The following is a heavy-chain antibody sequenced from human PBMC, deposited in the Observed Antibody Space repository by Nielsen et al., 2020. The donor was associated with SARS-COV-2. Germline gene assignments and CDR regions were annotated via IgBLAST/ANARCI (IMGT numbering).Heavy chain of an antibody. D-gene: IGHD6-19*01. CDR1: GFTFSSYW. J-gene: IGHJ3*02. V-gene: IGHV3-7*01. Sequence: GESLKISCAASGFTFSSYWMSWVRQAPGKGLEWVANIKQDGSEKYYVDSVKGRFTTSRDNAKNSLYLQMNSLRAEDTAVYYCARVGYSSGWAGAFDIWGQGTMVTVSS. CDR3: ARVGYSSGWAGAFDI. CDR2: IKQDGSEK.